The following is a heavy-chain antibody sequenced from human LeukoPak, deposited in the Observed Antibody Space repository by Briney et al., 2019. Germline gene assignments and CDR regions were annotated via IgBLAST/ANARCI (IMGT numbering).Heavy chain of an antibody. Sequence: GGSLRLSCAASGFTFSSYAMGWVRQAPGKGLEWVSGISGSGGSTYYADSVKGRFTISRDNSKNTLYVQMNSLRAEDTAVYYCAKDYSKTSYYGSGTYYRPNWFDPWGQGTLVTVSS. D-gene: IGHD3-10*01. CDR2: ISGSGGST. J-gene: IGHJ5*02. V-gene: IGHV3-23*01. CDR1: GFTFSSYA. CDR3: AKDYSKTSYYGSGTYYRPNWFDP.